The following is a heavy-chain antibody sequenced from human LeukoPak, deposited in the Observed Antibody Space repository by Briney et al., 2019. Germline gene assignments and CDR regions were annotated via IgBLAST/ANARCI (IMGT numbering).Heavy chain of an antibody. CDR2: ISGSGGGT. J-gene: IGHJ4*02. V-gene: IGHV3-23*01. D-gene: IGHD3-22*01. CDR1: GFTFSSYA. CDR3: ANKKYYYDSSGYYSDY. Sequence: GGSLRLSCAASGFTFSSYAMSWVRQAPGKGLEWVSAISGSGGGTYYADSVKGRFTISRDNSKNTLYLQMNSLRAEDTAVYYCANKKYYYDSSGYYSDYWGQGTLVTVSS.